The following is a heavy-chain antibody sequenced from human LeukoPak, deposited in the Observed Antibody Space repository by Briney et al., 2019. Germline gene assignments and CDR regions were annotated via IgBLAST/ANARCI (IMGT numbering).Heavy chain of an antibody. V-gene: IGHV3-21*01. Sequence: PGGSLRLSCAASGFTFSSYSMNWVRQAPGKGLEWVSSISSSSSYIYYADSVKGRFTISRDNSKNTQYLEMNSLRAEDTAVYYCASSRIRGVTQHVNAFDIWGQGTMVTVSS. CDR3: ASSRIRGVTQHVNAFDI. CDR2: ISSSSSYI. J-gene: IGHJ3*02. CDR1: GFTFSSYS. D-gene: IGHD3-10*01.